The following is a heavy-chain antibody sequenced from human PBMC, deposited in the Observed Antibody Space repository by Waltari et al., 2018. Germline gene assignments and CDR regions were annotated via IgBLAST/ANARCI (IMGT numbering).Heavy chain of an antibody. Sequence: QVQLQESGPGLVKPSQTLSLTCTVSGGSISSGSYYWSWIRQPAGKGLEWIGRIYTSGSTNYNPSLKSRVTISVDTSKNQFSLKLSSVTAADTAVYYCARSAYSYATVYWGQGTLVTVSS. CDR3: ARSAYSYATVY. CDR1: GGSISSGSYY. D-gene: IGHD5-18*01. J-gene: IGHJ4*02. CDR2: IYTSGST. V-gene: IGHV4-61*02.